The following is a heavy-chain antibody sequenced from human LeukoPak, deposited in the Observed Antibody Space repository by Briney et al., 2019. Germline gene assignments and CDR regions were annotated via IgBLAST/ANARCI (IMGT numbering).Heavy chain of an antibody. CDR3: AREREIATAADQNWYFDL. D-gene: IGHD6-13*01. J-gene: IGHJ2*01. V-gene: IGHV1-46*01. CDR1: GYTFTSYY. CDR2: INPSGGST. Sequence: GASVKVSCKASGYTFTSYYMHWVRQPPGQGLERMRIINPSGGSTSYAQKFQGRVTMTRDTSKSTVYMELSSLRSEDTAVYYCAREREIATAADQNWYFDLWGRGTLVTVSS.